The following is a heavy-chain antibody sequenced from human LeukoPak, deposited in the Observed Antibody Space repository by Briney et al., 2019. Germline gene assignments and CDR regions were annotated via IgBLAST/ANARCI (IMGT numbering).Heavy chain of an antibody. J-gene: IGHJ4*02. Sequence: SETLSLTCTVSGGSISSGSYYWIWIRQPAGKGLEWIGRIYTSGSTNYNPSRKSRVTISVDTSKNQFSLKLSSVTAADTAVYYCARRDYGSGSYTPFDYWGQGTLVTVSS. CDR2: IYTSGST. V-gene: IGHV4-61*02. CDR1: GGSISSGSYY. D-gene: IGHD3-10*01. CDR3: ARRDYGSGSYTPFDY.